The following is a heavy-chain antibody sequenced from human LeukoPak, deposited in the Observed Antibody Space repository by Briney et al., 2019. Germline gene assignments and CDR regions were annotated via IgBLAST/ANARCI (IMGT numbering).Heavy chain of an antibody. J-gene: IGHJ4*02. Sequence: ASVKVSCKASGGTFSSYTISWVRQAPGQGLEWMGRIIPILGIANYAQKFRGRVTITADKSTSTAYMELSSLRSEDTAVYYCARDYDFWSGYFDYWGQGTLVTVSS. CDR3: ARDYDFWSGYFDY. CDR1: GGTFSSYT. V-gene: IGHV1-69*04. D-gene: IGHD3-3*01. CDR2: IIPILGIA.